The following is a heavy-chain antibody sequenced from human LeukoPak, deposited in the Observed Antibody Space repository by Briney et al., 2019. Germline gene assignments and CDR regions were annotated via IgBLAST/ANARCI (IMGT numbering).Heavy chain of an antibody. V-gene: IGHV3-30*04. CDR1: GFTFSGSA. J-gene: IGHJ4*02. Sequence: GGSLRLSCAASGFTFSGSAMHWVRQAPGKGLEWVAVISYDGSNKYYADSVKGRFTISRDNSKNTLYLQMNSLRAEDTAVYYCASGYYDSSIDYWGQGTLVTVSS. CDR2: ISYDGSNK. D-gene: IGHD3-22*01. CDR3: ASGYYDSSIDY.